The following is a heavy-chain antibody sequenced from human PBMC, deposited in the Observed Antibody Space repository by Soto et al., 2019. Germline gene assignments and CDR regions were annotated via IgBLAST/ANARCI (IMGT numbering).Heavy chain of an antibody. CDR1: GYTFTSYG. D-gene: IGHD1-26*01. J-gene: IGHJ6*02. CDR2: ISAYNGNT. V-gene: IGHV1-18*04. Sequence: QVQLVQSGAEVKKPGASVKVSCKASGYTFTSYGISWVRQAPGQGLEWMGWISAYNGNTNYAQKLQGRVTMTTDTSTSTAYMELSSLRSDDTAVYYCARDLAWWELLPYDYYYGMDVWGQATTVTFAS. CDR3: ARDLAWWELLPYDYYYGMDV.